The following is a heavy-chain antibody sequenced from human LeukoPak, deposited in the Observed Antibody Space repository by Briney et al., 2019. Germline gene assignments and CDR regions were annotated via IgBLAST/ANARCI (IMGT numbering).Heavy chain of an antibody. CDR2: ISYDGSNK. Sequence: PGRSLRLSCAASGFTFSSYGMHWVRQAPGKGLEGVAIISYDGSNKYYGDSVKGRFTISRDNSKDTLYLQMNSLRPEDTAVYYCAKEVGRMAAAGAAFDIWGQGTMVTVSS. V-gene: IGHV3-30*18. D-gene: IGHD6-13*01. CDR1: GFTFSSYG. J-gene: IGHJ3*02. CDR3: AKEVGRMAAAGAAFDI.